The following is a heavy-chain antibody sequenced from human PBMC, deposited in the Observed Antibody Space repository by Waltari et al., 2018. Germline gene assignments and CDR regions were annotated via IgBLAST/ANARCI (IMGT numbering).Heavy chain of an antibody. Sequence: QVQLVQSGAEVRKPGASVKVPCKASGYTFSNYGIDRVRQAPGHGLEWMGWIRGYNGDTKYAREFEGRLTVTTNTSTNTAHMELRSLRSDDTAVYYCARLYDSSAYYNTYLDPWGQGALVTVSS. CDR2: IRGYNGDT. D-gene: IGHD3-22*01. CDR1: GYTFSNYG. CDR3: ARLYDSSAYYNTYLDP. J-gene: IGHJ5*02. V-gene: IGHV1-18*01.